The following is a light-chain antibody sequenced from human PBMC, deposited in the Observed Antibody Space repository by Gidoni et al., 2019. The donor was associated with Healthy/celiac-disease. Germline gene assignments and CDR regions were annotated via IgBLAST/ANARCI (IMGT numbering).Light chain of an antibody. Sequence: QSVLTQPSSGSGAPGQRVTISCTGSSSNIGAGYDVHWYQQLPGTAPKLLIYGNSNRPSGVPDRFSGSKSGTSAALAITGLQAEDEADYYCQSYDSSLSGWVVFGGGTKLTVL. CDR1: SSNIGAGYD. CDR2: GNS. V-gene: IGLV1-40*01. CDR3: QSYDSSLSGWVV. J-gene: IGLJ2*01.